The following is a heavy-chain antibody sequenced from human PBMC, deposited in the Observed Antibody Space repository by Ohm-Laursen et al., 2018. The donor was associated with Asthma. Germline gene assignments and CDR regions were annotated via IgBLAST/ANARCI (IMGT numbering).Heavy chain of an antibody. J-gene: IGHJ6*02. CDR3: ARVKPRGCTGGVCYYYYGMDV. Sequence: SVKVSCKASGYTFTSYGISWVRQAPGQGLEWMGWISAYNGNTNYAQKFQGRVTITADESTSTAYMELSSLRAEDTAVYYCARVKPRGCTGGVCYYYYGMDVWGQGTTVTVSS. D-gene: IGHD2-8*02. CDR1: GYTFTSYG. CDR2: ISAYNGNT. V-gene: IGHV1-18*04.